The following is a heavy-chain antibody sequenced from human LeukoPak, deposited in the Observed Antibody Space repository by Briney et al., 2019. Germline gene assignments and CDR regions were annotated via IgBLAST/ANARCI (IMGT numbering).Heavy chain of an antibody. V-gene: IGHV4-61*02. Sequence: SETLSLTCTVSGDSIRTSSAYWSWIRQPAGKELEWTGRIYGRGSTNYNPSLKSRVTISVDKSKNQFSLKLSSVTAADTAVYYCARDAYGYTDTWGQGTLVTVSS. D-gene: IGHD5-12*01. J-gene: IGHJ5*02. CDR2: IYGRGST. CDR3: ARDAYGYTDT. CDR1: GDSIRTSSAY.